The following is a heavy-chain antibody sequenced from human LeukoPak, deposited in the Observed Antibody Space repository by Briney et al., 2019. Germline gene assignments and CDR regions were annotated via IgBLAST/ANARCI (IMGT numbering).Heavy chain of an antibody. Sequence: SGGSLRLSCTASEFSFDDYAINWVRQAPGKGLEWIGFIRSKAYGCTIEYAASVKGRFTISRDDSKSIAYLQMNSLKTEDTAVYYCNRERITMIVDAFDIWGQGTMVTVSS. CDR3: NRERITMIVDAFDI. J-gene: IGHJ3*02. D-gene: IGHD3-22*01. CDR1: EFSFDDYA. V-gene: IGHV3-49*04. CDR2: IRSKAYGCTI.